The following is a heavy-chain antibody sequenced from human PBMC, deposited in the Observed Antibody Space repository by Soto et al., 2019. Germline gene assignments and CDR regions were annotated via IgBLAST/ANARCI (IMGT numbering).Heavy chain of an antibody. CDR2: ISAYNGNT. J-gene: IGHJ3*02. D-gene: IGHD2-2*01. Sequence: QVQLVQSGAEVKKPGASVKVSCKASGYTFTSYGISWVRQAPGQGLEWMGWISAYNGNTNYAQKHQGRVTMNPDTHTSKGYMELVSLISDDPAVYYCARDITHSDIVVVPAASPDAFDIWGQGTMVTVSS. CDR3: ARDITHSDIVVVPAASPDAFDI. V-gene: IGHV1-18*01. CDR1: GYTFTSYG.